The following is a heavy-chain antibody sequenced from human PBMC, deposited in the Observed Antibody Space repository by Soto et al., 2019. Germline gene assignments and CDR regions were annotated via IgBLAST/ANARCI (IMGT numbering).Heavy chain of an antibody. V-gene: IGHV3-23*01. CDR2: ITGSGGST. Sequence: EVQLLESGGGLVQPGGSLRLSCVASXXXXSXYAMSWVRQAXGKGLEWVSGITGSGGSTYYADSVKGRFTISRDNSKSTVSLHMNSLRAXDXXXXXXXXXXXXXXXXFXIWGQGTMVTVSS. J-gene: IGHJ3*02. CDR3: XXXXXXXXXXFXI. CDR1: XXXXSXYA.